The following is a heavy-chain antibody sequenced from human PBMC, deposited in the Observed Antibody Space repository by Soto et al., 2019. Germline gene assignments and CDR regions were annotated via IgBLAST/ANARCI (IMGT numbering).Heavy chain of an antibody. J-gene: IGHJ4*02. Sequence: QVQLVQSGAEVKKPGSSVKVSCKASGGTFSSYAISWVRQAPGQGLEWMGGIIPIFGTANYAQKFQGRVTITTDASTKTAYMDLNRLRSEDPAVYYCARVDGYNYNGFDYWGQGTLVTVSS. CDR1: GGTFSSYA. CDR3: ARVDGYNYNGFDY. V-gene: IGHV1-69*05. D-gene: IGHD5-12*01. CDR2: IIPIFGTA.